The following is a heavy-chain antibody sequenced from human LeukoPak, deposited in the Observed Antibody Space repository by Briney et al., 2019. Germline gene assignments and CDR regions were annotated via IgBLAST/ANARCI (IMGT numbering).Heavy chain of an antibody. CDR2: ISWNSGSI. J-gene: IGHJ1*01. Sequence: GRSLRLSCAASGFTFDDYAMPWVRHAPGKGLEWVSGISWNSGSIGYADSVKGRFTISRDNAKNSLYLQMNSLRAEDTALYYCAKDTGYQAKYFQHWGQGTLVTVSS. V-gene: IGHV3-9*01. D-gene: IGHD2-2*01. CDR3: AKDTGYQAKYFQH. CDR1: GFTFDDYA.